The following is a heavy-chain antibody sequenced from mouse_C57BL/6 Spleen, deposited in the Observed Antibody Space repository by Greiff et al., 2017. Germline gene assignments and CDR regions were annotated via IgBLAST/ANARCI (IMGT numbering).Heavy chain of an antibody. CDR3: ASDDGSSGWYFDV. Sequence: QVQLQQSGAELVRPGTSVKVSCKASGYAFTNYLIEWVKQRPGQGLEWIGVINPGSGGTNYNEKFKGKATLTADKSSSTAYMQLSSLTSEDSAVYFCASDDGSSGWYFDVWGTGTTVTVSS. CDR2: INPGSGGT. V-gene: IGHV1-54*01. CDR1: GYAFTNYL. D-gene: IGHD1-1*01. J-gene: IGHJ1*03.